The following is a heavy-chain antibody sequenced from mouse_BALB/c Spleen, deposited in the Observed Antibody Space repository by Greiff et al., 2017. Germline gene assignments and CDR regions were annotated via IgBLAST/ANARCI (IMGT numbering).Heavy chain of an antibody. D-gene: IGHD2-4*01. Sequence: QVQLQQPGAELVKPGASVKLSCKASGYTFTSYWMHWVKQRPGQGLEWIGEINPSNGRTNYNEKFKSKATLTVDKSSSTAYMQLSSLTSEDSAVYYCARDYEEFAYWGQGTLVTVSA. J-gene: IGHJ3*01. V-gene: IGHV1S81*02. CDR1: GYTFTSYW. CDR2: INPSNGRT. CDR3: ARDYEEFAY.